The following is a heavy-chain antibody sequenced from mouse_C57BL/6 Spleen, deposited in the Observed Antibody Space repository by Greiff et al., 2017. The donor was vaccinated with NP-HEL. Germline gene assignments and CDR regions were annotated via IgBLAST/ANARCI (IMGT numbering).Heavy chain of an antibody. Sequence: VQLQQPGAELVKPGASVKMSCKASGYTFTSYWITWVKQRPGQGLEWIGDLYPGSGSTNYNEKFKSKATLTVDTSASTAYMQLSSLTSEDSAVYYCARERDYYGSSYYFDYWGQGTTLTVSS. V-gene: IGHV1-55*01. D-gene: IGHD1-1*01. CDR3: ARERDYYGSSYYFDY. J-gene: IGHJ2*01. CDR1: GYTFTSYW. CDR2: LYPGSGST.